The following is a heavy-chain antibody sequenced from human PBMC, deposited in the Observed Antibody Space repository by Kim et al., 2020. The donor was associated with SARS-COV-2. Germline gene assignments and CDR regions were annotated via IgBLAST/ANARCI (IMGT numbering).Heavy chain of an antibody. Sequence: SETLSLTCTVSGGSISSGGYYWSWIRQHPGKGLEWIGYIYYSGSTYSNPSLKSRVTISVDTSKNQFSLKLSSVTAADTAVYYCARNYYGSGSYPNTPYYYDGMDVWGQGTTVTVSS. CDR1: GGSISSGGYY. V-gene: IGHV4-31*03. CDR2: IYYSGST. CDR3: ARNYYGSGSYPNTPYYYDGMDV. D-gene: IGHD3-10*01. J-gene: IGHJ6*02.